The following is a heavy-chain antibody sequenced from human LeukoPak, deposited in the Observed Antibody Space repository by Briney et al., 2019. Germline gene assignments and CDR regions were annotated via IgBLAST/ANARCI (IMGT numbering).Heavy chain of an antibody. V-gene: IGHV4-59*08. J-gene: IGHJ6*03. CDR2: IYYSGST. CDR1: GGSISSYY. CDR3: ARSGHQPPHYYVDV. D-gene: IGHD2-2*01. Sequence: SETLSLTCTVSGGSISSYYWSWIRQPPGKGLEWIGYIYYSGSTNYNPSLKSRVTISVDTSKNQFSLKLSSVTAADTAVYYCARSGHQPPHYYVDVWGKGTAVTVSS.